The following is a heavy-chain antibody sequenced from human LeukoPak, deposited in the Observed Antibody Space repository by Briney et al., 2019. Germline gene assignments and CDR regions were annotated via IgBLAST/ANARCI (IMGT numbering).Heavy chain of an antibody. D-gene: IGHD3-22*01. Sequence: GGSLRLSCAASGFTFSSYAMSWVRQAPGKGLEWVSAISGSGGSTYYADSVKGRFTISRDNSKNTLYLQMNSLRAEDTAVYYCAKDHYYDSSGYYPYGGDAFDIWGQGTMVTVSS. V-gene: IGHV3-23*01. CDR3: AKDHYYDSSGYYPYGGDAFDI. J-gene: IGHJ3*02. CDR2: ISGSGGST. CDR1: GFTFSSYA.